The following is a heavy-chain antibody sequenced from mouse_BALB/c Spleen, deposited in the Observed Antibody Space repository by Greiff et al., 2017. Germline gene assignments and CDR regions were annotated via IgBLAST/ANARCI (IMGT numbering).Heavy chain of an antibody. CDR2: IRNKANGYTT. CDR3: ARDKGITSYAMDY. Sequence: EVKVVESGGGLVQPGGSLRLSCATSGFTFTDYYMSWVRQPPGKALEWLGFIRNKANGYTTEYSASVKGRFTISRDNSQSILYLQMNTLRAEDSATYYCARDKGITSYAMDYWGQGTSVTVSS. J-gene: IGHJ4*01. V-gene: IGHV7-3*02. CDR1: GFTFTDYY. D-gene: IGHD2-4*01.